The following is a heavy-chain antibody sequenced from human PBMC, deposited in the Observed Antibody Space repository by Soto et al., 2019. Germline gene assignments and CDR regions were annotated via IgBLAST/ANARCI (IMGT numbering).Heavy chain of an antibody. D-gene: IGHD4-17*01. CDR3: ARDYPYFTVTTSGGMDV. V-gene: IGHV4-59*01. CDR1: GGSIDNFY. Sequence: SETLSLTCTVSGGSIDNFYWSWIRQPPGKGLEWIGYIYSSGSTNYNPSLKSRVTISVDTSKNQFSLKLSSVTAADTAVYFCARDYPYFTVTTSGGMDVWGQGTTVTVSS. J-gene: IGHJ6*02. CDR2: IYSSGST.